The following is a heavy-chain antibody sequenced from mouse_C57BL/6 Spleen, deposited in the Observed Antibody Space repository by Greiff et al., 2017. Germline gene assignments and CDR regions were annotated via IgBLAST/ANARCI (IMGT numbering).Heavy chain of an antibody. CDR2: ISSGSSTI. Sequence: EVQLVESGGGLVKPGGSLKLSCAASGFTFSDYGMHWVRQAPEKGLEWVAYISSGSSTIYYADTVKGRFTISRDNAKNTLFLQMTSLRSEDTAMYYCAREELTGTLGNYWGQGTTLTVSS. J-gene: IGHJ2*01. D-gene: IGHD4-1*01. V-gene: IGHV5-17*01. CDR1: GFTFSDYG. CDR3: AREELTGTLGNY.